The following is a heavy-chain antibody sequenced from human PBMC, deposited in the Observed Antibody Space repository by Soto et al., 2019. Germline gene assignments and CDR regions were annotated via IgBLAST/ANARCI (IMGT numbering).Heavy chain of an antibody. J-gene: IGHJ4*02. Sequence: QVQLVQSGAEVKKPGSSVKVSCKASGGTFSSYAISWVRQAPGQGLEWMGGIIPIFGTANYAQKFQGRVTITAYESTSTAYMELSSLRSEDTAVYYCAREVTVATATYPGPYFDYWGQGTLVTVSS. V-gene: IGHV1-69*12. CDR1: GGTFSSYA. CDR2: IIPIFGTA. D-gene: IGHD5-18*01. CDR3: AREVTVATATYPGPYFDY.